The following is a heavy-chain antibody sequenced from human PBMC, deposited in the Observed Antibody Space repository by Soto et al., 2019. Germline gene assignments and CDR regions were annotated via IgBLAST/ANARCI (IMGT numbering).Heavy chain of an antibody. V-gene: IGHV1-2*02. Sequence: ASVKLSCKTSRYIFTGYYMHWGRQAPGQGLEWMGWINPNSGDTNYAQRFKGRVSMTSDTSINTAYLELSRLRPGDTAVFFCARSHSAYHYHAMDAWGQGTTVTVSS. J-gene: IGHJ6*02. CDR1: RYIFTGYY. CDR3: ARSHSAYHYHAMDA. CDR2: INPNSGDT.